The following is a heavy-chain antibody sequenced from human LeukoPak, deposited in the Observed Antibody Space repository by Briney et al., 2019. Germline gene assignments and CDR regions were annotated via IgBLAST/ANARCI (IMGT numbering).Heavy chain of an antibody. D-gene: IGHD5-18*01. CDR3: ARYTSMVAFHAHGFDI. J-gene: IGHJ3*02. CDR2: ISYSGST. CDR1: GGSISSYY. Sequence: SETLSLTCTVSGGSISSYYWSWIRQPPGKGLEWIGYISYSGSTNYNPSLKSRVTISVDTSKNQFSLKLSSVTAADTAVYYCARYTSMVAFHAHGFDIWGQGTMVTVSS. V-gene: IGHV4-59*01.